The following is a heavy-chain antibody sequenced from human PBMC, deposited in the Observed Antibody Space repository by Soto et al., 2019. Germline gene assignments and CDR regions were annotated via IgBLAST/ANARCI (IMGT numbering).Heavy chain of an antibody. D-gene: IGHD4-17*01. J-gene: IGHJ5*01. CDR2: ISTNGDTA. Sequence: GGSLRLSCAASGFTFSNYGMNWVRQAPGKGLEWVSGISTNGDTANYAGSVKGRFTISRDNSKNALYMQMNGLRPEDTAVYYCAKDLSRWPHYAFDSWGQGTLVTSPQ. CDR3: AKDLSRWPHYAFDS. V-gene: IGHV3-23*01. CDR1: GFTFSNYG.